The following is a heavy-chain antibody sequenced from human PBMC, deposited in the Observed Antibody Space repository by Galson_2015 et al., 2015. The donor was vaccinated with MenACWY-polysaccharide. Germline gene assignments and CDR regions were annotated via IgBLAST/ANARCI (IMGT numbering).Heavy chain of an antibody. J-gene: IGHJ4*02. V-gene: IGHV1-18*01. D-gene: IGHD3-10*01. CDR3: ARDPGSGSPYYFEY. Sequence: SVKVSCKASGYTFTSFGISWVRQAPGQGLEWMGWISGYDGHTNYAQKFQGRVTMTTDTSTSTAYMELRSLRSDDTAVYYCARDPGSGSPYYFEYWGQGTLVTVSS. CDR2: ISGYDGHT. CDR1: GYTFTSFG.